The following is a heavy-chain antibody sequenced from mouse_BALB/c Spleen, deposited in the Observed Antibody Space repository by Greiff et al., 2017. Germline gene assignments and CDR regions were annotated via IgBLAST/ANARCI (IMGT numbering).Heavy chain of an antibody. CDR3: ARYYYGNAWFAY. J-gene: IGHJ3*01. Sequence: EVKLMESGPSLVKPSQTLSLTCSVTGDSITSGYWNWIRKFPGNKLEYMGYISYSGSTYYNPSLKSRISITRDTSKNQYYLQLNSVTTEDTATYYCARYYYGNAWFAYWGQGTLVTVSA. V-gene: IGHV3-8*02. D-gene: IGHD2-1*01. CDR1: GDSITSGY. CDR2: ISYSGST.